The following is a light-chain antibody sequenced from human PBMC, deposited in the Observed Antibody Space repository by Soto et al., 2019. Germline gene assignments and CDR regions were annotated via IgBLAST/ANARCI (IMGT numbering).Light chain of an antibody. CDR3: QQVKSYPRT. V-gene: IGKV1-9*01. CDR1: QGINSY. CDR2: TAS. Sequence: DIQLTQSPSFLSASVGDIVTVTCRASQGINSYLAWYQQKPGKAPKLLIYTASTLQSGVPSRFSGSGSGTEFTLTITSLQPADFAAYYCQQVKSYPRTFGGGTTGDIK. J-gene: IGKJ4*01.